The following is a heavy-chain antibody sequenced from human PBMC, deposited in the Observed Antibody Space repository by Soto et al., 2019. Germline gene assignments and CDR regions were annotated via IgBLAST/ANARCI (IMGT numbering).Heavy chain of an antibody. CDR2: IYYSGST. V-gene: IGHV4-30-4*01. CDR1: GGSISSGDYY. D-gene: IGHD3-10*01. CDR3: ARDKEGDYYGSGSYLDY. Sequence: SETLSLTCTVSGGSISSGDYYWSWIRQPPGKGLEWIGYIYYSGSTYYNPSLKSRVTISVDTSKNQFSLKLSSVTAADTAFYYCARDKEGDYYGSGSYLDYWGQGTLVTVSS. J-gene: IGHJ4*02.